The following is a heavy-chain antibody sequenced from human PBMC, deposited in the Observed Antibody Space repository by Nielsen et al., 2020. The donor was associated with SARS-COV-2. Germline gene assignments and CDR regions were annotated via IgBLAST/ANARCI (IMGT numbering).Heavy chain of an antibody. CDR3: ARASITIFGVVIIPITFDI. D-gene: IGHD3-3*01. CDR2: INHSGST. Sequence: WIRQPPGKGLEWIGEINHSGSTNYNPSLKSRVTISADKSKNQFSLKLSSVTAADTAVYYCARASITIFGVVIIPITFDIWGQGTMVTVSS. V-gene: IGHV4-34*01. J-gene: IGHJ3*02.